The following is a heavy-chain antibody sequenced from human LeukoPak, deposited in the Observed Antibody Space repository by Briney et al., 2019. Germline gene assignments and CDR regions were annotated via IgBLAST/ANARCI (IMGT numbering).Heavy chain of an antibody. CDR3: AKCAAGGGSCYGWN. J-gene: IGHJ4*02. CDR2: INPNSGVT. V-gene: IGHV1-2*02. Sequence: GASVKVSCKTSGYTFTAYNIHWVRQAPGQGLEWMGWINPNSGVTTYAQSFQGRVTMTRDTSVSTAYLEVSRLTSDDTAVYYCAKCAAGGGSCYGWNWGQGTLVTVSS. D-gene: IGHD2-15*01. CDR1: GYTFTAYN.